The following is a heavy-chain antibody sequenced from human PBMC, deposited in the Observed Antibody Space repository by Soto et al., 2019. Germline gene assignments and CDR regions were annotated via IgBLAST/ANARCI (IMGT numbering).Heavy chain of an antibody. CDR3: AIGELRLGELSLDYYYGMDV. V-gene: IGHV1-69*13. J-gene: IGHJ6*02. Sequence: SVKVSSKSSGGTFSNDVITGVRQTPGQGLEWMGGIIPIFGTANYAQKFQGRVTITADESTSTAYMELSSLRSEDTAVYYCAIGELRLGELSLDYYYGMDVWGQGTTVTVSS. CDR1: GGTFSNDV. D-gene: IGHD3-16*02. CDR2: IIPIFGTA.